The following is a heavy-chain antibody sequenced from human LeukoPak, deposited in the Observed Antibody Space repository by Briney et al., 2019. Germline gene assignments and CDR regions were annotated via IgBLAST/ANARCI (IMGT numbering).Heavy chain of an antibody. CDR2: ISRSGDST. V-gene: IGHV3-23*01. Sequence: GGSLRLSCAASGFTFSTYATSWVRQAPGKGLEWVSAISRSGDSTYYADSVKGRFTISRDSSKNTLYLQMNSLRAEDTALYYCAKTSGGNYWGQGTLVTVSS. CDR1: GFTFSTYA. J-gene: IGHJ4*02. D-gene: IGHD2-2*01. CDR3: AKTSGGNY.